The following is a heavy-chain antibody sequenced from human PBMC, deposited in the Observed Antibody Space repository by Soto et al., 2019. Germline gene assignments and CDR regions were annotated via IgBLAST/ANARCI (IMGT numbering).Heavy chain of an antibody. CDR2: INHSGST. Sequence: SLTCAVYGGSFSGYYWSWIRQPPGKGLEWIGEINHSGSTNYNPSLKSRVTISVDTSKNQFSLKLSSVTAADTAVYYCARGSVTTINWGQGTLVTVSS. D-gene: IGHD5-12*01. CDR1: GGSFSGYY. V-gene: IGHV4-34*01. CDR3: ARGSVTTIN. J-gene: IGHJ4*02.